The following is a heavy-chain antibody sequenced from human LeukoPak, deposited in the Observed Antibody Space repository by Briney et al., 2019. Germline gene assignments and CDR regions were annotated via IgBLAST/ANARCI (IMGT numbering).Heavy chain of an antibody. CDR3: ARSRAYYYHLDN. CDR2: IFYSGST. J-gene: IGHJ4*02. V-gene: IGHV4-59*01. CDR1: GVSISSYY. D-gene: IGHD5-12*01. Sequence: SETLTLPCTVSGVSISSYYRSWVRQSPGKGLEWIGYIFYSGSTNYNPSLKSRVTISVDTSKNQFSLKLTSVTAADTAVYYCARSRAYYYHLDNWGQGTLVTVSS.